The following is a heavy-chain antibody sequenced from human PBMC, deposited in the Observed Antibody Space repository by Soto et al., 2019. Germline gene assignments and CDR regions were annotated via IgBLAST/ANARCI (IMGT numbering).Heavy chain of an antibody. Sequence: SETLSLTCTVSGGSISSSSYYWGWIRQPPGKGLEWIGSIYYSGSTYYNPSLKSRVTISVDTSKNQFSLKLSSVTAADTAVYYCARHPRPDYDFWSGYYIGGYWFDPWGQGTLVTVSS. J-gene: IGHJ5*02. V-gene: IGHV4-39*01. D-gene: IGHD3-3*01. CDR2: IYYSGST. CDR3: ARHPRPDYDFWSGYYIGGYWFDP. CDR1: GGSISSSSYY.